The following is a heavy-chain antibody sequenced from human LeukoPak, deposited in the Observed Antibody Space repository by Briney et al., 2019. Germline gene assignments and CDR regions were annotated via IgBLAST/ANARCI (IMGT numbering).Heavy chain of an antibody. CDR3: VRVPKGPAAVDH. J-gene: IGHJ4*02. CDR1: GYIFTSYN. D-gene: IGHD6-19*01. CDR2: VNSFSGHT. V-gene: IGHV1-18*01. Sequence: ASVKVSCKASGYIFTSYNIGWVRQAPGQGLEWMGWVNSFSGHTNFAQNLQGRVTMTTDTSTSTAYTEMRSLKSDDTAMFYCVRVPKGPAAVDHWGQGTLVIVSS.